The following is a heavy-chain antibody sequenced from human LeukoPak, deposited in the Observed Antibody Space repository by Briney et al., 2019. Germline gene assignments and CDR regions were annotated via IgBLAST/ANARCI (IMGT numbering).Heavy chain of an antibody. D-gene: IGHD6-13*01. J-gene: IGHJ6*03. CDR1: GGSISSYY. Sequence: SETLSLTCTVSGGSISSYYWSWIRQPAGKGLEWIGRIYTSGSTNYNPSLKSRVTMSVDTSKNQFSLKLSSVTAADTAVYYCARDRSSSWYMLTHYYYMDVWGKGTTVTISS. V-gene: IGHV4-4*07. CDR3: ARDRSSSWYMLTHYYYMDV. CDR2: IYTSGST.